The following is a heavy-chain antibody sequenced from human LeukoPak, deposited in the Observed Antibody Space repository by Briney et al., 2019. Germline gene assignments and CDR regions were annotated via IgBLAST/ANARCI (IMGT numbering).Heavy chain of an antibody. CDR1: GYTFTSSG. V-gene: IGHV1-18*01. D-gene: IGHD3-22*01. Sequence: ASVKVSCKASGYTFTSSGISWVRQAPGQGLEWMGWISAYNGNTNYAQKLQGRVTMTTDTSTSTAYMELRSLRSDDTAVYYCARALGEDYDSSGYYYYMDVWGKGTTVTVSS. J-gene: IGHJ6*03. CDR2: ISAYNGNT. CDR3: ARALGEDYDSSGYYYYMDV.